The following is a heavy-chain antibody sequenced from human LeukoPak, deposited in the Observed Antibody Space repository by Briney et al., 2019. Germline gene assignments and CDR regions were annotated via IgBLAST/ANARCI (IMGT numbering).Heavy chain of an antibody. V-gene: IGHV4-59*11. D-gene: IGHD4-11*01. CDR3: SRVGNKVTRSYYYYYMDV. CDR2: IYYSGST. Sequence: SETLSLTCTVSGGSISSHYRSWIRQPPGKGLEWIWYIYYSGSTNYNPSLKSRVTISVDTSKNQFSLKLSSVTAADTAVYYCSRVGNKVTRSYYYYYMDVWGKGTTVTVSS. J-gene: IGHJ6*03. CDR1: GGSISSHY.